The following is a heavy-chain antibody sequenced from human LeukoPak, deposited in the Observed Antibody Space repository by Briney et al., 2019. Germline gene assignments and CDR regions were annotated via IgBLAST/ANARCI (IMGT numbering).Heavy chain of an antibody. CDR3: ARSYSYDSSGYYPPNY. CDR1: GGSISSATYY. Sequence: SETLSLTCTVSGGSISSATYYWGWIRQPPGKGLEWIGTIYYSGGTYYNPSLKSRVTISLDASKNQFSLKLSSVTAADTAVYYCARSYSYDSSGYYPPNYWGQGTLVTVSS. D-gene: IGHD3-22*01. J-gene: IGHJ4*02. CDR2: IYYSGGT. V-gene: IGHV4-39*07.